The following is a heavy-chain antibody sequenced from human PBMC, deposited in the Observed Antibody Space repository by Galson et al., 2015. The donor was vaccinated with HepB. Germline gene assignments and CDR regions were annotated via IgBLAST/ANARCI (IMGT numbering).Heavy chain of an antibody. Sequence: SLRLSCAASGFTFSRYAMHWVRQAPGKGLEWVAIISYDGSNENYADSVRGRFTISRDNSRDTLYVQTDSLKTEDTAVYYCAKRDVAYRSSSGGFDYWGQGTLVTVSS. D-gene: IGHD6-6*01. J-gene: IGHJ4*02. V-gene: IGHV3-30*18. CDR1: GFTFSRYA. CDR2: ISYDGSNE. CDR3: AKRDVAYRSSSGGFDY.